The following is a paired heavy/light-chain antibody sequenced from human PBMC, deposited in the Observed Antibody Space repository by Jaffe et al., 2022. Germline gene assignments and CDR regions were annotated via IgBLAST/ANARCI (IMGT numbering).Light chain of an antibody. CDR1: QTIGSNY. CDR3: QQYASSPPYT. Sequence: EIVLTQSPGTLSLSPGERATLSCRASQTIGSNYLAWYQQRPGQAPRLLIYGASSGAPGIPDRFSGSGYGTDFTLTISRLEPEDFAVYYCQQYASSPPYTFGQGTKLEMK. CDR2: GAS. V-gene: IGKV3-20*01. J-gene: IGKJ2*01.
Heavy chain of an antibody. CDR1: GFLFRNYG. CDR2: MRYDGGDE. Sequence: QVLLVESGGGVVQPGGSLRLSCAASGFLFRNYGMQWVRQAPGKGPEWVALMRYDGGDEYYADSVKGRFTISRDNSKNTLYLQMSSLRPEDTAVYYCAKNQEGRGYYDRSGYYFDNWGQGTLVTVSS. J-gene: IGHJ4*02. V-gene: IGHV3-30*02. CDR3: AKNQEGRGYYDRSGYYFDN. D-gene: IGHD3-22*01.